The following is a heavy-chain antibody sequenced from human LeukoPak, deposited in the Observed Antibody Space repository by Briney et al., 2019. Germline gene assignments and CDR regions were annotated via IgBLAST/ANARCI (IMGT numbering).Heavy chain of an antibody. V-gene: IGHV3-23*01. CDR2: ISGSGGGT. CDR3: AKRQKVVVMTSADY. Sequence: GGSLRLSCAASGFTFSSYAMSWVRQAPGKGLEWVSAISGSGGGTYYADSVKGRFTISRDNSKNTLYLQMNSLRAEDTAVYYCAKRQKVVVMTSADYWGQGTLVTVSS. D-gene: IGHD3-22*01. CDR1: GFTFSSYA. J-gene: IGHJ4*02.